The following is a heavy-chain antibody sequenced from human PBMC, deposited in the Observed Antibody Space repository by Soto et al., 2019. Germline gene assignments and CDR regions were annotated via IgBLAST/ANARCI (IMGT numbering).Heavy chain of an antibody. V-gene: IGHV3-30*04. CDR3: AREDYSGAGSLKNSMDV. CDR1: GFTFSRFA. Sequence: QVQLVESGGGVVQPGRSLRLSCAASGFTFSRFAMHWVRQAPGKGLEWVAVISDDGRKKNYVDSVKGRLTISRDKSKNTLYLQVNSLGIEDTPVYYCAREDYSGAGSLKNSMDVWGHGTTVIVSS. CDR2: ISDDGRKK. D-gene: IGHD3-10*01. J-gene: IGHJ6*02.